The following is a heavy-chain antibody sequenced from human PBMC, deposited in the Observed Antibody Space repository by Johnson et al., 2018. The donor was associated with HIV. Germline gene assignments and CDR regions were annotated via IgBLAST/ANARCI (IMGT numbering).Heavy chain of an antibody. CDR3: ARVSDDYGGNPAAWGAFDV. V-gene: IGHV3-30*03. J-gene: IGHJ3*01. Sequence: QVQLVESGGGVVQPGRSLRLSCAASGFTFSSYGMHWVRQAPGKGLEWVAVISYDGSNKYYADSMKGRFTISRDNVKNSLYLQMNNLRAEDTALYYCARVSDDYGGNPAAWGAFDVWGQGTMVTVSS. CDR1: GFTFSSYG. D-gene: IGHD4-23*01. CDR2: ISYDGSNK.